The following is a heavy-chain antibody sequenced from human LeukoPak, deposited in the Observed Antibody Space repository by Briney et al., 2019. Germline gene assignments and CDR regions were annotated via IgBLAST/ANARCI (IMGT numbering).Heavy chain of an antibody. V-gene: IGHV3-23*01. CDR3: ARGAYGDYDY. CDR1: GFTFSDYA. J-gene: IGHJ4*02. Sequence: GGSLRLSCAASGFTFSDYATSWVRQAPGKGLEWVSSIINSGGRTYYADSVKGRFTISRDNSKNTLYLEMDSLRAEDTAAYYCARGAYGDYDYWGQGTLVTVSS. CDR2: IINSGGRT. D-gene: IGHD4-17*01.